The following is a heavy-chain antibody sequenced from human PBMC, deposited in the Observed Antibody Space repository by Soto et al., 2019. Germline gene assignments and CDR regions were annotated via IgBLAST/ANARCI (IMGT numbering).Heavy chain of an antibody. Sequence: GTSVKVSCKASGYTFTSYAMHWVRQAPGQRLEWMGWINAGNGNTKYSQKFQGRFTISRDNSKNTLYLQMSSLRPEDTGVFYCARDGYCGTTKCYSGLPDYWGQGILVTVSS. CDR1: GYTFTSYA. D-gene: IGHD2-15*01. V-gene: IGHV1-3*01. CDR2: INAGNGNT. CDR3: ARDGYCGTTKCYSGLPDY. J-gene: IGHJ4*02.